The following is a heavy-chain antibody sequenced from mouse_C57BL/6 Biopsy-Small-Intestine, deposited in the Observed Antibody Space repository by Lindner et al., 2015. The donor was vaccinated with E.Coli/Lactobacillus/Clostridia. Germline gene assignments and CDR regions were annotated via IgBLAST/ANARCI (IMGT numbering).Heavy chain of an antibody. CDR1: GGNFRGST. Sequence: SVKVSCKASGGNFRGSTINWVRQAPGQGLEWMGGIIPISKIPNYAQKFQGRVTITADESTSTAYMQLTSLSSEDTAVYYCARGVTAYYYYGMDVWGQGTTVTVSS. CDR2: IIPISKIP. J-gene: IGHJ4*01. V-gene: IGHV1-4*01. CDR3: ARGVTAYYYYGMDV. D-gene: IGHD2-13*01.